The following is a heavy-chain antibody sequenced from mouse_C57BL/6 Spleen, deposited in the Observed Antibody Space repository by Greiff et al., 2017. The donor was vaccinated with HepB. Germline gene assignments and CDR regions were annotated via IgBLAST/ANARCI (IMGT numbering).Heavy chain of an antibody. J-gene: IGHJ1*03. V-gene: IGHV1-85*01. D-gene: IGHD2-5*01. Sequence: VKLMESGPELVKPGASVKLSCKASGYTFTSYDINWVKQRPGQGLEWIGWIYPRDGSTKYNEKFKGKATLTVDTSSSTAYMELHSLTSEDSAVYFCAREESKGIYWYFDVWGTGTTVTVSS. CDR2: IYPRDGST. CDR1: GYTFTSYD. CDR3: AREESKGIYWYFDV.